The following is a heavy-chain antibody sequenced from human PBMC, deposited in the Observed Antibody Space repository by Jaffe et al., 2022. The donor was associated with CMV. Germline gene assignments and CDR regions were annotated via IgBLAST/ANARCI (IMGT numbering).Heavy chain of an antibody. CDR3: ARVSYYCSGGSCYFDY. V-gene: IGHV5-51*01. D-gene: IGHD2-15*01. CDR1: GYSFTSYW. J-gene: IGHJ4*02. Sequence: EVQLVQSGAEVKKPGESLKISCKGSGYSFTSYWIGWVRQMPGKGLEWMGIIYPGDSDTRYSPSFQGQVTISADKSISTAYLQWSSLKASDTAMYYCARVSYYCSGGSCYFDYWGQGTLVTVSS. CDR2: IYPGDSDT.